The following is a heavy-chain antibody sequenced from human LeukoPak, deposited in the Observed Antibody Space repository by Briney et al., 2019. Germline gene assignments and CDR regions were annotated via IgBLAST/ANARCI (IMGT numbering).Heavy chain of an antibody. D-gene: IGHD3-3*01. J-gene: IGHJ3*02. Sequence: GASVKVSCKSSGYTFTDYFIHWVRQAPGQGLEWMGWINPNNGGTNFAQKFQGRATMTRDTSISTVHMELSRLRSDDTAIYFCARVKFFGVVTNALDIWGQGTMVTVSS. CDR2: INPNNGGT. CDR1: GYTFTDYF. V-gene: IGHV1-2*02. CDR3: ARVKFFGVVTNALDI.